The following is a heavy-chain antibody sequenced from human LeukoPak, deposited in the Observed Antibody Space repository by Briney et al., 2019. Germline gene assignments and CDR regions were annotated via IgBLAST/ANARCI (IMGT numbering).Heavy chain of an antibody. J-gene: IGHJ4*02. Sequence: PSETLSLTCTVSGGSISSGSYYWSWIRQPAGKGLEWIGRIYYTGSTNNNPSLKSRVTISVDTSKNQFSLKLSSVTAADTAVYYCARSSESYDRSGYYSYYFDYWGQGTLVTVSS. D-gene: IGHD3-22*01. CDR3: ARSSESYDRSGYYSYYFDY. CDR1: GGSISSGSYY. CDR2: IYYTGST. V-gene: IGHV4-61*10.